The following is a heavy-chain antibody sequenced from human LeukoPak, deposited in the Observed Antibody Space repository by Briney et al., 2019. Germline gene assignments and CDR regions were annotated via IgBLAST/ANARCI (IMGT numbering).Heavy chain of an antibody. V-gene: IGHV3-23*01. CDR2: ISGSGDTT. Sequence: GGSLRLSCATSGFIFSNYAVNWVRQAPGKGLEWVSIISGSGDTTYYADSVKGRFTISRDNAKNSLYLQMNSLRAEDTAVYYCARDLYDSSGYYVDAFDIWGQGTMVTVSS. D-gene: IGHD3-22*01. CDR3: ARDLYDSSGYYVDAFDI. J-gene: IGHJ3*02. CDR1: GFIFSNYA.